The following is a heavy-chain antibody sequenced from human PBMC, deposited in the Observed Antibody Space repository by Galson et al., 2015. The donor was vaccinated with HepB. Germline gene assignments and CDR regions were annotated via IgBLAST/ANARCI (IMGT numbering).Heavy chain of an antibody. Sequence: LRLSCAASGFTFSNAWMNWVRQAPGKGLEWVGRIKSKTDGGTTDYAAPVKGRFTISRDDSKNTLYLQMNSLKTEDTAVYYCTTAKPLTFYDSSGYWSRYAYWGQGTLVTVSS. CDR3: TTAKPLTFYDSSGYWSRYAY. CDR2: IKSKTDGGTT. D-gene: IGHD3-22*01. J-gene: IGHJ4*02. CDR1: GFTFSNAW. V-gene: IGHV3-15*07.